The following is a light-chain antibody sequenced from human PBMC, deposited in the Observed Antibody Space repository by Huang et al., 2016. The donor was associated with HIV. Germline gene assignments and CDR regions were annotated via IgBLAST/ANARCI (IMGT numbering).Light chain of an antibody. CDR1: QSVRTY. Sequence: EIVLTQSPATLSLSPGERATLSCRASQSVRTYLAWYQQKPGQAPSLLIYYASNRATGIPARFSGSGSGTDFTLTISNLQSEYFAVYYCQQRSAWPLTFGGGTKVEI. J-gene: IGKJ4*01. V-gene: IGKV3-11*01. CDR2: YAS. CDR3: QQRSAWPLT.